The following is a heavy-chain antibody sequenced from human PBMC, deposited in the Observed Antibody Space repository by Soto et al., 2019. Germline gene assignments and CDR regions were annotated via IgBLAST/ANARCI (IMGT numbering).Heavy chain of an antibody. CDR2: ISGSGGST. J-gene: IGHJ6*02. V-gene: IGHV3-23*01. CDR1: GFTFSSYA. CDR3: AKERGVSGSYSNYYYGMDV. Sequence: GGSLRLSCAASGFTFSSYAMSWVRQAPGKGLEWVSAISGSGGSTYYADSVKGRFTISRDNSKNTLYLQMNSLRAEDTAVYYCAKERGVSGSYSNYYYGMDVWGQGTTVTVSS. D-gene: IGHD1-26*01.